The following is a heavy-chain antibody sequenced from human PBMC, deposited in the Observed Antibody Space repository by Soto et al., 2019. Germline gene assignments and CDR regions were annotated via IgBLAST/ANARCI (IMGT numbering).Heavy chain of an antibody. CDR3: ASGEDCSRTSCHFDS. D-gene: IGHD2-2*01. J-gene: IGHJ4*02. Sequence: GGSLRLSCAASGFSFNVFAMNWVRQAPGKGLEWVSSISSLGTYIYYPDALKGRFTISRDNAKNSLYLELDSLRPDDTDVYYCASGEDCSRTSCHFDSWGQGTLVTVSS. CDR1: GFSFNVFA. V-gene: IGHV3-21*01. CDR2: ISSLGTYI.